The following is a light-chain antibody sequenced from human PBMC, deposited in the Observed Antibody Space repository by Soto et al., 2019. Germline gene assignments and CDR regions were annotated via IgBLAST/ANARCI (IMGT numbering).Light chain of an antibody. CDR3: QSYDSSLSGSV. CDR2: GDS. J-gene: IGLJ3*02. V-gene: IGLV1-40*01. Sequence: QAVVTQPPSVSGAPGQRVTISCTGSSSNIGAGYDVHWYQQLPGRAPKLLMYGDSNRPSGVPDRFSGSKSGTSASLAITGLQAEDEADYYCQSYDSSLSGSVFGGGTKVTVL. CDR1: SSNIGAGYD.